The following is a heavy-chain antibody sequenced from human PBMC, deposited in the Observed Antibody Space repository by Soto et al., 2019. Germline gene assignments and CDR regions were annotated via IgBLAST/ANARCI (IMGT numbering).Heavy chain of an antibody. Sequence: QVQLVQSGAEVKKPGSSVKVSCKASGGTFSSYTISWVRQAPGQGLEWMGRIIPILGIANYAQKFQGRVTITADNSTSTAYMELSSLRSEDTAVYYCASNYGGLYYFDYWGQGTLVTVSS. D-gene: IGHD4-17*01. CDR3: ASNYGGLYYFDY. CDR2: IIPILGIA. CDR1: GGTFSSYT. J-gene: IGHJ4*02. V-gene: IGHV1-69*02.